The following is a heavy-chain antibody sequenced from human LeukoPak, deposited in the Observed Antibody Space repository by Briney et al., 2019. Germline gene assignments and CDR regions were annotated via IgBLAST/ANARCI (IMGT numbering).Heavy chain of an antibody. D-gene: IGHD2-15*01. CDR3: VRGYSFGPYGMDV. J-gene: IGHJ6*02. CDR2: ISDSGGST. V-gene: IGHV3-64D*09. CDR1: GFPFSSYA. Sequence: GGSLRLSCSASGFPFSSYAMHWVRRAPGKGLEYVSAISDSGGSTYYADSVKGRFTISRDNSKNTLYLQMSSLRAEDTAVYFCVRGYSFGPYGMDVWGQGTTVTVSS.